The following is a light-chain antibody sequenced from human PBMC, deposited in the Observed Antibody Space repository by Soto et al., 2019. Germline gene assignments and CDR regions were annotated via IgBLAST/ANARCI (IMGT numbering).Light chain of an antibody. CDR1: QGISSY. CDR2: AAS. Sequence: AIRMTQSPSSLSASTGDRVTITCRASQGISSYLAWYQQKPGKAPKLLIYAASTLQSGVPSRFSGSGSGTEFTLTISSLEPDDFATYHCQQYNSYSVPSFGQGTKVEIK. V-gene: IGKV1-8*01. CDR3: QQYNSYSVPS. J-gene: IGKJ1*01.